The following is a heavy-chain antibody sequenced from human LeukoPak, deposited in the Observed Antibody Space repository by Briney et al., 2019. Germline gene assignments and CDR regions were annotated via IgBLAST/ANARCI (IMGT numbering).Heavy chain of an antibody. V-gene: IGHV3-30*02. J-gene: IGHJ3*02. CDR3: ARDGTRGSAIDAFDI. D-gene: IGHD3-10*01. CDR1: GFTFSRYG. Sequence: GGSLRLSCAASGFTFSRYGMYWVRQAPGKGLEWVAFIRYDGSNKYYADSVKGRFTISRGNSKNTLYLQMNSLRAEDTAVYYCARDGTRGSAIDAFDIWGQGTMVTVSS. CDR2: IRYDGSNK.